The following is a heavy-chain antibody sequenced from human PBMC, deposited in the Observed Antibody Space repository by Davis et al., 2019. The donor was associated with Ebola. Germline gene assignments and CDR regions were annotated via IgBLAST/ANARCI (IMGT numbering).Heavy chain of an antibody. CDR1: GSTFSSHC. CDR2: IKQDGSQN. J-gene: IGHJ4*02. CDR3: ARDLGPRGSYFWSDY. V-gene: IGHV3-7*03. Sequence: SLNISCAASGSTFSSHCMSWVRPAPRKGLEWVANIKQDGSQNYYVDSVKGRFTISRDHAKNSLYLQMNSLRAEDTAAYYCARDLGPRGSYFWSDYWGQGTLVTVSS. D-gene: IGHD1-26*01.